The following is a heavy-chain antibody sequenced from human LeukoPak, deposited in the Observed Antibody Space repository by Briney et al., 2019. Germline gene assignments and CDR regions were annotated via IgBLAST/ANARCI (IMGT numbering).Heavy chain of an antibody. CDR1: GYTFTSYD. D-gene: IGHD3-9*01. V-gene: IGHV1-8*03. J-gene: IGHJ4*02. CDR2: MNPNSGNT. CDR3: AKVLALNFDWSPRGYFDY. Sequence: ASVKVSCKASGYTFTSYDINWVRQATGQGLEWMGWMNPNSGNTDYAQKFQGRVTITRNTSISTAYMELSSLRSEDTAVYYCAKVLALNFDWSPRGYFDYWGQGTLVTVSS.